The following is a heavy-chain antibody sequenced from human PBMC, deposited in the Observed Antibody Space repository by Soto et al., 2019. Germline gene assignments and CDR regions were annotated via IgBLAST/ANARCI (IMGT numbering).Heavy chain of an antibody. J-gene: IGHJ4*02. Sequence: GGSLRLSCAASGFTFSSYAMHWVRQAPGKGLEWVSYISSSSSTIYYADSVKGRFTISRDNAKNSLYLQMNSLRAEDTALYYCAKGTSSGYYHFDYWGQGTLVTVSS. D-gene: IGHD3-22*01. CDR3: AKGTSSGYYHFDY. CDR1: GFTFSSYA. V-gene: IGHV3-48*01. CDR2: ISSSSSTI.